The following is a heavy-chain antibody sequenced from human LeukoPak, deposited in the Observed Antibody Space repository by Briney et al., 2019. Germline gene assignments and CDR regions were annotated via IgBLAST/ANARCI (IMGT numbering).Heavy chain of an antibody. Sequence: PGRSLRLSCAASGFTFDDYAMHWVRQAPGKGLEWVSGISWNSGSIGYADSVKGRFTISRDNAKNSLYLQMNSLRAEDTAMYFCAKRGVVIRVILVGFHKEAYYFDSWGQGALVTVSS. D-gene: IGHD3-22*01. J-gene: IGHJ4*02. CDR3: AKRGVVIRVILVGFHKEAYYFDS. CDR1: GFTFDDYA. CDR2: ISWNSGSI. V-gene: IGHV3-9*01.